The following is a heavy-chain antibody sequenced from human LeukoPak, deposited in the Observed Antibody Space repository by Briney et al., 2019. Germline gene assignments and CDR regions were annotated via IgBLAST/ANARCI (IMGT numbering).Heavy chain of an antibody. CDR1: GFTFSSYE. J-gene: IGHJ6*03. V-gene: IGHV3-48*03. Sequence: PGGSLRLSCAASGFTFSSYEMNWVRQAPGKGLEWVSYISNSGSTIYYADSVKGRFTISRDNAKNSLYLQMNSLRAEDTAVYYCARTYYYYYYMDVWGKGTTVTVSS. CDR3: ARTYYYYYYMDV. CDR2: ISNSGSTI.